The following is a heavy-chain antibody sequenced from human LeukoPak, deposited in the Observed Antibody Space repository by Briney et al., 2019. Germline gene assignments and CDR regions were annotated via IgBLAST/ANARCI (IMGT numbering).Heavy chain of an antibody. D-gene: IGHD3-22*01. CDR3: AGVRDYDSSGYHPMDV. Sequence: ASVKVSCKASGYTFTGYYMHWVRQAPGQGLEWMEWINPNSGGTNYAQKFQGRVTMTRDTSISTAYMELSRLRSDDTAVYYCAGVRDYDSSGYHPMDVWGKGTTVTVSS. CDR1: GYTFTGYY. J-gene: IGHJ6*03. CDR2: INPNSGGT. V-gene: IGHV1-2*02.